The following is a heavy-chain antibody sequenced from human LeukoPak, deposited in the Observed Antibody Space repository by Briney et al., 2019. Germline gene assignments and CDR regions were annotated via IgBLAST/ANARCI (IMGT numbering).Heavy chain of an antibody. CDR3: ARDRQYYYGSGSYYNYYYGMDV. J-gene: IGHJ6*04. CDR1: GYTFTSYA. D-gene: IGHD3-10*01. Sequence: ASVKVSCKASGYTFTSYAMHWVRQAPGQRLEWMGWINAGNGNTKYSQKFQGRVTITRDKSASTAYMELSSLRSEDTAVYYCARDRQYYYGSGSYYNYYYGMDVWGKGTTVTVSS. CDR2: INAGNGNT. V-gene: IGHV1-3*01.